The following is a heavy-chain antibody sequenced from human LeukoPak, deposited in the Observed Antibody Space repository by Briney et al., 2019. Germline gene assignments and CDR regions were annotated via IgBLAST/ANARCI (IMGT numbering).Heavy chain of an antibody. CDR1: GGSISSYY. CDR2: IYYSGST. J-gene: IGHJ5*02. D-gene: IGHD6-19*01. Sequence: SETLSLTCTVSGGSISSYYWSWIRQPPGKGLEWIGYIYYSGSTNYNPSPKSRVTISVDTSKNQFSLKLSSVTAADTAVYYCARDGSSGWYLGDNWFDPWGQGTLVTVSS. CDR3: ARDGSSGWYLGDNWFDP. V-gene: IGHV4-59*01.